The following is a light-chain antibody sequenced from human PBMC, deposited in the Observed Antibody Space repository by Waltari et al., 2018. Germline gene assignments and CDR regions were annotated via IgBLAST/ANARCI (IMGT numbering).Light chain of an antibody. CDR1: RSDVGGYNA. CDR3: SSYTSSISYV. CDR2: DVV. Sequence: QSALTQPASVSGSPGQSITISCTGTRSDVGGYNAVSWYQQHPGKAPKLMIYDVVSRPSGVPNRFSGSKSDNTASLVISGLQADDEADYYCSSYTSSISYVFGTGTKVTVL. J-gene: IGLJ1*01. V-gene: IGLV2-14*03.